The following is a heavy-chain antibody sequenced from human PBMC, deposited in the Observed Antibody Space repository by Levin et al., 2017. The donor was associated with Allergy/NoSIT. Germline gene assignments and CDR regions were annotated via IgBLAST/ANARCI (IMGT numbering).Heavy chain of an antibody. D-gene: IGHD2-8*01. J-gene: IGHJ4*02. Sequence: GGSLRLSCAASGFSFSNYGMTWVRQAPGKGLEWVSGFADTGGTYYADSVKGRFTISRDNSKNTLYLEMNSLRAEDTAVYYCAKDISRSNGWTKPAYDDYWGQGTLVTVSS. CDR2: FADTGGT. CDR3: AKDISRSNGWTKPAYDDY. V-gene: IGHV3-23*01. CDR1: GFSFSNYG.